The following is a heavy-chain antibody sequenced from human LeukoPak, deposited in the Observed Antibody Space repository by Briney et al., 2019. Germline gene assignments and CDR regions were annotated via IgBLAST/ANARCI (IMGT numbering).Heavy chain of an antibody. J-gene: IGHJ4*02. CDR1: GFTFSYYY. CDR3: VRESHNTWYIDF. D-gene: IGHD1-1*01. CDR2: ISSSGTNM. V-gene: IGHV3-11*04. Sequence: PGGSLRLSCAASGFTFSYYYMSWIRQAPGKGLEWVSDISSSGTNMYYADSVKDRFTISRDNAKNSLFLQMNSLRAEDTAVYYCVRESHNTWYIDFWGQGTLVTVSS.